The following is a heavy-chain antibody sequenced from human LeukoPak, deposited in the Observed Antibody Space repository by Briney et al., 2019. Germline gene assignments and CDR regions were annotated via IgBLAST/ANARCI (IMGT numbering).Heavy chain of an antibody. J-gene: IGHJ4*02. Sequence: GGSLRLSCVVSGFTFSSHWMSWVRQAPGKGLEWVGFIRSKAYGGTTEYAASVKGRFTISRDDSKSIAYLQMNSLKTEDTAVYYCTREYYYDSSGSYGDYWGQGTLVTVSS. V-gene: IGHV3-49*04. CDR1: GFTFSSHW. D-gene: IGHD3-22*01. CDR2: IRSKAYGGTT. CDR3: TREYYYDSSGSYGDY.